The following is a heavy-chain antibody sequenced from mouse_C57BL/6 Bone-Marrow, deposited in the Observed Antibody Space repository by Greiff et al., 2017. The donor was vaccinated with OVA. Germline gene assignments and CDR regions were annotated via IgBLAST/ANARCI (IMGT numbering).Heavy chain of an antibody. Sequence: VKVVESGPGLVQPSQSLSITCTVSGFSLTSYGVHWVRQSPGKGLEWLGVIWSGGSTDYNAAFISRLSISKDNSKSQVFFKMNSLQADDTAIYYCARYGNYGLAWFAYWGQGTLVTVSA. J-gene: IGHJ3*01. CDR2: IWSGGST. V-gene: IGHV2-2*01. D-gene: IGHD2-1*01. CDR3: ARYGNYGLAWFAY. CDR1: GFSLTSYG.